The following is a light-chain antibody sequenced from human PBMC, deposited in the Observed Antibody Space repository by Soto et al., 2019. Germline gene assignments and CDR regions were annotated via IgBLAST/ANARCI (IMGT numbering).Light chain of an antibody. CDR3: SSYTSSSTFVV. Sequence: QSALTQPPSVSGSPGQSVTISCTGTRSDVGSYNSVSWYQQPPGTAPKLMIYEVSNRPSGVPDRFSGSKSGNTASLTISGLQAEDEADYYCSSYTSSSTFVVFGGGTKLTVL. J-gene: IGLJ2*01. V-gene: IGLV2-18*02. CDR2: EVS. CDR1: RSDVGSYNS.